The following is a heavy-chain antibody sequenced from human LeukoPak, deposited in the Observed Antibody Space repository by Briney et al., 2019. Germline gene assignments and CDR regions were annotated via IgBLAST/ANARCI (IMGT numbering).Heavy chain of an antibody. CDR2: INGLGTAT. CDR3: ASVFDS. Sequence: GGSLRLSCAGSGWMHRVRQAPGKGLVWVSGINGLGTATYYADSVKGRFTISRDNAKNTVSLQMNSLSAEDTAVYYCASVFDSWGQGFLVTVSS. CDR1: GW. J-gene: IGHJ4*02. V-gene: IGHV3-74*01.